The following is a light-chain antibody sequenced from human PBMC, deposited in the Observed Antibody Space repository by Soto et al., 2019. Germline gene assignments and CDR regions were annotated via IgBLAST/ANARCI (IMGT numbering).Light chain of an antibody. CDR2: GAS. CDR3: QQYVSSAT. CDR1: QIIGRNY. V-gene: IGKV3-20*01. J-gene: IGKJ4*01. Sequence: EIVLTQSPGTLSLSPGERATLSCTTSQIIGRNYLAWYQQKPGQAPRLLIYGASSRATGIPERFSGSGSGTYFTLTISRLEPEDFAVYYCQQYVSSATFGGGTKVEIK.